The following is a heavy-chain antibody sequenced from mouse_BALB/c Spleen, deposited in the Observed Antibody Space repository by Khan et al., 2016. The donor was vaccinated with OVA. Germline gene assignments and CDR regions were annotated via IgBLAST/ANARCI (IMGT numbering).Heavy chain of an antibody. V-gene: IGHV1-26*01. CDR3: ARCLFDV. Sequence: VRLQQSGPELVKPGASVKMSCKASGYTFTDYYMKWMKQSHGKSLEWIGDINPNNGDTFYNQKFKGKATLTVDKSSSTAYTQLNSLTSEDSAVYYCARCLFDVWGAGTTVTVSS. J-gene: IGHJ1*01. CDR2: INPNNGDT. CDR1: GYTFTDYY.